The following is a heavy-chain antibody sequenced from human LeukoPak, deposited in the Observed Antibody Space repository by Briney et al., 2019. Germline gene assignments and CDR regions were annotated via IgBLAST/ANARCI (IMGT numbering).Heavy chain of an antibody. CDR1: GFSLSTSGMR. Sequence: SGPALVKPTQTLTLTCTFSGFSLSTSGMRVSWVRQPPEKALEWLARFGWDDDKFYSTSLKTRLTITKDASKYQVVLTMTNMDPGDTATYYCARMVRGADAFDMWGQGSVVTVSS. J-gene: IGHJ3*02. D-gene: IGHD3-10*01. V-gene: IGHV2-70*04. CDR2: FGWDDDK. CDR3: ARMVRGADAFDM.